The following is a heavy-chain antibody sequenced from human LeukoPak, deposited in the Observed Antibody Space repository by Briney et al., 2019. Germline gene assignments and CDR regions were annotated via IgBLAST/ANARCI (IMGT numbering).Heavy chain of an antibody. CDR2: IYYSGST. Sequence: SETLSLTCTVSGGSISSYYWSWIRQPPGKGLEWIGYIYYSGSTYYNPSLKSRVTISVDTSKNQFSLKLSSVTAADTAVYYCARDAEYSSSWYRGLDYWGQGTPVTVSS. CDR3: ARDAEYSSSWYRGLDY. V-gene: IGHV4-59*12. D-gene: IGHD6-13*01. CDR1: GGSISSYY. J-gene: IGHJ4*02.